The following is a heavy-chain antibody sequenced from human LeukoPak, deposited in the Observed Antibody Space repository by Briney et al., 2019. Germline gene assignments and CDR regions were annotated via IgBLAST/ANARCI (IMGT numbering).Heavy chain of an antibody. D-gene: IGHD3-22*01. CDR1: GYTFTSYG. V-gene: IGHV1-18*01. CDR2: ISAYNGNT. J-gene: IGHJ3*02. Sequence: ASVKVSCKASGYTFTSYGISWVRQAPGQGLEWMGWISAYNGNTNYAQKLRGRVTMTTDTSTSTAYMELRSLRSDDTAVYYCARDLYYDSSGPTSDDAFDIWGQGTMVTVSS. CDR3: ARDLYYDSSGPTSDDAFDI.